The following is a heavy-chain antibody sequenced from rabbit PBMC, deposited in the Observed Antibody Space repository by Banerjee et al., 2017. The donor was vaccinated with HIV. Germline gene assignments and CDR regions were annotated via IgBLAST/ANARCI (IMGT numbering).Heavy chain of an antibody. J-gene: IGHJ4*01. CDR3: ARDLAGVIGWNFNF. V-gene: IGHV1S40*01. D-gene: IGHD4-1*01. CDR2: IYAGSSGST. Sequence: QSLEESGGDLVKPGASLTLTCTASGFSFSSIYYMCWVRQAPGKGLEWIACIYAGSSGSTYYASWAKGRFTISKTSSTTVTLQMTSLTAADTATYFCARDLAGVIGWNFNFWGPGTLVTVS. CDR1: GFSFSSIYY.